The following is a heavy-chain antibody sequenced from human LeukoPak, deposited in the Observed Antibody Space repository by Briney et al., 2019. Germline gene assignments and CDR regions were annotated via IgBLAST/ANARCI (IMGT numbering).Heavy chain of an antibody. Sequence: GGSLRLSCAASGFTVSSNYMSWVRQAPGKGLEWVSVIYSGGSTYYADSVKGRFTISRDNSKNTLYLQMNSLRAEDTAVYYCAKGITYYYDSSCAFDIWGQGTMVTVSS. D-gene: IGHD3-22*01. CDR1: GFTVSSNY. J-gene: IGHJ3*02. V-gene: IGHV3-53*01. CDR2: IYSGGST. CDR3: AKGITYYYDSSCAFDI.